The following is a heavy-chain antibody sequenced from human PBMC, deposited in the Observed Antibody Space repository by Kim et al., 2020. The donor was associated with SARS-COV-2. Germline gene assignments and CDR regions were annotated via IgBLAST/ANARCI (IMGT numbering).Heavy chain of an antibody. CDR1: GFTFSDYY. Sequence: GGSLRLSCAASGFTFSDYYMSWIRQAPGKGLEWVSYISSSGSTIYYADSVKGRFTISRDNAKNSLYLQMNSLRAEDTAVYYCARVGVKDIVVVVAAPYWYFDLWGRGTLVTVSS. CDR3: ARVGVKDIVVVVAAPYWYFDL. V-gene: IGHV3-11*01. D-gene: IGHD2-15*01. CDR2: ISSSGSTI. J-gene: IGHJ2*01.